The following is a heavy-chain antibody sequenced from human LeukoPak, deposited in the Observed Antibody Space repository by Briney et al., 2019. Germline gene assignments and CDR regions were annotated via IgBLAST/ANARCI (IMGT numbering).Heavy chain of an antibody. D-gene: IGHD3-10*01. CDR1: GGSISSGSYY. CDR2: IYTSGST. CDR3: ARDGLGVHAFDI. Sequence: SETLSLTCTVSGGSISSGSYYWSWIRQPAGKGLEWIGRIYTSGSTNYNPSLKSRVTISVDTSKNQFSLKLSSVTAADTAVYYCARDGLGVHAFDIWGQGTMVTVSS. V-gene: IGHV4-61*02. J-gene: IGHJ3*02.